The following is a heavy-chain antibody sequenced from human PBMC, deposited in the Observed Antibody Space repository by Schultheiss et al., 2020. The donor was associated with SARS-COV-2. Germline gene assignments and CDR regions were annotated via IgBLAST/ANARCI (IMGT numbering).Heavy chain of an antibody. Sequence: GGSLRLSCAASGFTFSNAWMNWVRQAPGKGLEWVGRIKSKTDGGTTDYAAPVKGRFTISRDDSKNTLYLQMNSLTAEDTAVYYCARTTVTRPDYYYYYGMDVWGQGTTVTVSS. J-gene: IGHJ6*02. CDR2: IKSKTDGGTT. D-gene: IGHD1-1*01. V-gene: IGHV3-15*07. CDR3: ARTTVTRPDYYYYYGMDV. CDR1: GFTFSNAW.